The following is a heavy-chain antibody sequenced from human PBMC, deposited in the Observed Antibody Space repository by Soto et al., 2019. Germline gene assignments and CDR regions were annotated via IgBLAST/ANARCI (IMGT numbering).Heavy chain of an antibody. J-gene: IGHJ5*02. CDR1: GFIFNEYC. CDR2: IWYDGSNK. D-gene: IGHD2-15*01. Sequence: PGGSLRLSCAASGFIFNEYCMHWVRPAPVKGLEWVAVIWYDGSNKYYADSVKGRFTFSRDNSKNTMSLQMNSLRVEDTAIYYCARWGCSGSNCNLNQRSFDLWGQGTLVTVSS. V-gene: IGHV3-33*01. CDR3: ARWGCSGSNCNLNQRSFDL.